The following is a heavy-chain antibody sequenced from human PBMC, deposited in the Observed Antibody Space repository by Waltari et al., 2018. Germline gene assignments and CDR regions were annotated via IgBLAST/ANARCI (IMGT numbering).Heavy chain of an antibody. V-gene: IGHV3-7*01. CDR2: IKQDGSNK. J-gene: IGHJ4*02. CDR3: ARDIAAAGQLDY. CDR1: GFTFSSYW. D-gene: IGHD6-13*01. Sequence: EVQLVESGGGLVQPGGSLRLSCAASGFTFSSYWMSWVRQAPGKGLEWVANIKQDGSNKYYADSVKGRFTISRDNSKNTLYLQMNSLRAEDTAVYYCARDIAAAGQLDYWGQGTLVTVSS.